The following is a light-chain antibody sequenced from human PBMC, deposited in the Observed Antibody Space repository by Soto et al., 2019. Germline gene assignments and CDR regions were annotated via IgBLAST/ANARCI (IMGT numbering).Light chain of an antibody. CDR1: QSINNY. CDR3: QRDYNNIRT. J-gene: IGKJ1*01. V-gene: IGKV1-39*01. Sequence: DIQMTQCPASLSVSVGDRVTITCRASQSINNYLNWYLQRPGQAPKLLIRSASTLQRGVPSRFSGSGSGTDFTLTISSLQPEDFTTYYCQRDYNNIRTFGQGTKVDIK. CDR2: SAS.